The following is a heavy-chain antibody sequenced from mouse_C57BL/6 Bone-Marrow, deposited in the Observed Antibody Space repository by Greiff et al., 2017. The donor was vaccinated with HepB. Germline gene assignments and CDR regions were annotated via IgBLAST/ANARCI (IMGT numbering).Heavy chain of an antibody. D-gene: IGHD2-4*01. CDR3: AKGPYDYDWYFDV. V-gene: IGHV5-16*01. J-gene: IGHJ1*03. Sequence: DVKLVESEGGLVQPGRSMKFSCTASGFTFSDYYMAWVRQVTEKGLEWVANITYDGSRTYYLDSLKSRFIISRDNAKNILYLQMSSLKSEDTATYYCAKGPYDYDWYFDVWGTGTTVTVSS. CDR2: ITYDGSRT. CDR1: GFTFSDYY.